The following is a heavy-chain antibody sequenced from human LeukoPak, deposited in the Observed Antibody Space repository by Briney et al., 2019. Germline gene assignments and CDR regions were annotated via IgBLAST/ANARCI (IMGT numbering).Heavy chain of an antibody. V-gene: IGHV3-7*01. CDR1: RFTFSSYW. CDR2: IKQAGSEK. CDR3: ARDPLGVGASWMQDAFDM. D-gene: IGHD1-26*01. Sequence: GGSLRLSCAASRFTFSSYWMSWVRQAPGKGREWVANIKQAGSEKKYVDSVKGRFTISRDNAKNSLYLQMNSLRAEDTAVYYCARDPLGVGASWMQDAFDMWGQGTMVTVSS. J-gene: IGHJ3*02.